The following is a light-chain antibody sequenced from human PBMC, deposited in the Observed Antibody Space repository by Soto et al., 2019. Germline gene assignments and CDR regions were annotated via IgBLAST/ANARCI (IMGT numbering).Light chain of an antibody. CDR3: CSYTSSNTVV. CDR2: DLN. J-gene: IGLJ1*01. V-gene: IGLV2-14*01. Sequence: QSVLTQPASVSGSPGQSITISCTGTRSDVGGYNCVSWYQQHAGKVPKMMLYDLNNRPSGVSNRFSGSKSGNTASLTISGLQAEDEADYYCCSYTSSNTVVFGTGTKLTVL. CDR1: RSDVGGYNC.